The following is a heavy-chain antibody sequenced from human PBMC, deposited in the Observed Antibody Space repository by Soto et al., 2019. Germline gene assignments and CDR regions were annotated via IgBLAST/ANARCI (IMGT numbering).Heavy chain of an antibody. D-gene: IGHD5-12*01. Sequence: QVQLVQSGGEVKKPGASVTVSCRASGYTFINYHITWVRQAPGQGLEWMAWINTYNGMTDYAQRFQGRVTMTRDTSTSTAYMELRYLGSDDTAVYFCAKSPRGEMATDWGQGTLVTVSS. CDR3: AKSPRGEMATD. V-gene: IGHV1-18*01. CDR2: INTYNGMT. CDR1: GYTFINYH. J-gene: IGHJ4*02.